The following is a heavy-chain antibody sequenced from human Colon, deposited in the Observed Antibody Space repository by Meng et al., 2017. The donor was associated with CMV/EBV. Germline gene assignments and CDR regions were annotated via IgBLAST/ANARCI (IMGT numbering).Heavy chain of an antibody. J-gene: IGHJ5*02. V-gene: IGHV1-8*02. CDR1: GGTFSSYA. D-gene: IGHD2/OR15-2a*01. CDR2: MNPNSGNT. CDR3: ARGQIGLDP. Sequence: ASVKVSCKASGGTFSSYAISWVRQATGQGLEWMGWMNPNSGNTGYAQKFQGRVTMTRNTSISTAYMELSSLRSEDTAVYYCARGQIGLDPWGQGTLVTVSS.